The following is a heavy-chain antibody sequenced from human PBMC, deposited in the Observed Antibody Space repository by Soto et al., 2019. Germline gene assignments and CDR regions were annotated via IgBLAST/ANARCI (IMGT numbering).Heavy chain of an antibody. CDR1: GFTFSSYA. CDR3: ARGSSVNLDY. Sequence: PGGSLRLSCAASGFTFSSYAMHWVRQAPGKGLEWVAVISYDGSNKYYADSVKGQFTISRDNSKNTLYLQMNSLRAEDTAVYYCARGSSVNLDYWGQGTLVTVSS. J-gene: IGHJ4*02. CDR2: ISYDGSNK. V-gene: IGHV3-30-3*01. D-gene: IGHD1-26*01.